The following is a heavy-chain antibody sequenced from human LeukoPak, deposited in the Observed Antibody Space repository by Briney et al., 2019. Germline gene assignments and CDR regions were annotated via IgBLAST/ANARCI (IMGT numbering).Heavy chain of an antibody. J-gene: IGHJ4*02. Sequence: PGGSLRLSCAASGFTFSSYWMSWVRQVPGKGLEWGANIKQYGSEKYYVDSVKGRFTISRDNAKNSLYLQMNSLRAEDTAVYYCASALPADHFDYWGQGTLVTVSS. CDR2: IKQYGSEK. V-gene: IGHV3-7*01. CDR1: GFTFSSYW. CDR3: ASALPADHFDY.